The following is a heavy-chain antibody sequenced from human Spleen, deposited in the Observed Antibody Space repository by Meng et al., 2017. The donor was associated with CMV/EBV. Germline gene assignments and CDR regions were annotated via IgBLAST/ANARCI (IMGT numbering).Heavy chain of an antibody. D-gene: IGHD1-26*01. J-gene: IGHJ4*02. Sequence: ASGYTFITYGMSWMRQAPGQGLEWMGWISTQNGNTNYAKKFQDRLTMTTDPSPSTVYMELRSLSSDDTAVYFCARDRGTYLAYFASWGQGTLVTVSS. CDR3: ARDRGTYLAYFAS. V-gene: IGHV1-18*01. CDR2: ISTQNGNT. CDR1: GYTFITYG.